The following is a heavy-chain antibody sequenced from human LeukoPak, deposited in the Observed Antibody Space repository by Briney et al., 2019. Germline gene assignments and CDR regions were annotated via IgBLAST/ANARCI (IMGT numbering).Heavy chain of an antibody. Sequence: PGGSLRLSCAASGFIFSDYYMSWIRQAPGKGLEWVSYISNSGSTIYYTDSVKGRFTVSRDNAQNSLYLQMNSLTADDTAVFYCARGGSGIDYINYWGQGTLVTVSS. V-gene: IGHV3-11*04. CDR3: ARGGSGIDYINY. D-gene: IGHD2-21*01. J-gene: IGHJ4*02. CDR2: ISNSGSTI. CDR1: GFIFSDYY.